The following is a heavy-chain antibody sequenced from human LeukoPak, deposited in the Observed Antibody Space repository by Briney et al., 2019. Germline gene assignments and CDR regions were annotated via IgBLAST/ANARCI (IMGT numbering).Heavy chain of an antibody. CDR3: ARVTYNWNQAGDYYYYYYMDV. Sequence: PSETLSLTCTVSGGSISNYYWSWIRQPAGKGLEWIGRIYTSGSTNYNPSLKSRVTMSVDTSKNQVSLKLSSVTAADRAVYYCARVTYNWNQAGDYYYYYYMDVWGKGTTVTVSS. V-gene: IGHV4-4*07. J-gene: IGHJ6*03. D-gene: IGHD1-20*01. CDR1: GGSISNYY. CDR2: IYTSGST.